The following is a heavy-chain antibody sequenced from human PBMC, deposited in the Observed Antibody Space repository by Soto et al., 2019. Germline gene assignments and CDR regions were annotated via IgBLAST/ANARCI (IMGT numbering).Heavy chain of an antibody. CDR3: AREPPHSSGALFDY. D-gene: IGHD3-22*01. CDR2: INPDGSEK. Sequence: GGSLRLSCAASGFSFSNVWMTWVRQAPGKGLECLACINPDGSEKYYADSVKGRFTISRDNAKNSLYLQMNSLRAEDTAVYYCAREPPHSSGALFDYWGQGTLVTVSS. V-gene: IGHV3-7*01. CDR1: GFSFSNVW. J-gene: IGHJ4*02.